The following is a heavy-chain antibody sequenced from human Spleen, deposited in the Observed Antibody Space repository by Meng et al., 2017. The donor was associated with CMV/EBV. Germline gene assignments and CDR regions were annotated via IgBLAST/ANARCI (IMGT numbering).Heavy chain of an antibody. CDR2: IMSMLGIR. CDR1: GGTFSRYS. Sequence: SVKVSCKASGGTFSRYSITWVRQAPGQGLEWMGGIMSMLGIRKRAQRLQGRVTVTADKSTSTAYMELSSLRFEDTAVYYCATFPRGYSFYHFDYWGQGTLVTVSS. CDR3: ATFPRGYSFYHFDY. V-gene: IGHV1-69*10. J-gene: IGHJ4*02. D-gene: IGHD5-18*01.